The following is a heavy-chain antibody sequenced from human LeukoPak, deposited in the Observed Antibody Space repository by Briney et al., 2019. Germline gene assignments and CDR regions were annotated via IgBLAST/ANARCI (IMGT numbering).Heavy chain of an antibody. CDR3: ARAASRGIAGNWFDP. D-gene: IGHD6-13*01. CDR2: IIPIFGTA. Sequence: ASVKDSCKASGGTFSRYAISAVRQTPGQGLEWMGGIIPIFGTANYAQKFQGRVTFTTDESTSTAYMELSSLSSEDTTVYCCARAASRGIAGNWFDPWGQGTLVTVSS. V-gene: IGHV1-69*05. J-gene: IGHJ5*02. CDR1: GGTFSRYA.